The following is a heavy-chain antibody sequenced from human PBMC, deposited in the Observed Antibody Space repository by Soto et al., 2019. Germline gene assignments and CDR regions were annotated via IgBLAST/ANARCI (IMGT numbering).Heavy chain of an antibody. CDR3: ARSPYYYDSSNYYGY. Sequence: EVQLVESGGGLVQPGGSLRLSCAASGFTFSSYGMNWVRQAPGKGLEWVSYISSSSTTIYYADSVKGRFTIFRDNAKNSLYLQLNSLRDEDTDVYYCARSPYYYDSSNYYGYWGQGTLVTVSS. CDR2: ISSSSTTI. V-gene: IGHV3-48*02. J-gene: IGHJ4*02. CDR1: GFTFSSYG. D-gene: IGHD3-22*01.